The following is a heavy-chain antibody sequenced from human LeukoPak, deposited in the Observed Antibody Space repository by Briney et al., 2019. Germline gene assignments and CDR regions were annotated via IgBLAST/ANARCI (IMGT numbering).Heavy chain of an antibody. Sequence: PGGSLTLSCVVSGFTVSNNYMKSVRQAPGKGLEWVSTIYGGGSTYYADSVKGRFTISRDNSKNTLYLQMNSLRAEDTAVYYCARGAYTAMALLWGQGTLVTVSS. J-gene: IGHJ4*02. D-gene: IGHD5-18*01. CDR1: GFTVSNNY. CDR2: IYGGGST. V-gene: IGHV3-66*01. CDR3: ARGAYTAMALL.